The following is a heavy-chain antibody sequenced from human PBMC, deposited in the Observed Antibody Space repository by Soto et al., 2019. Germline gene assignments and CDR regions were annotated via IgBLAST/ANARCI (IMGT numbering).Heavy chain of an antibody. J-gene: IGHJ4*02. CDR2: IDPSAGST. D-gene: IGHD1-1*01. CDR3: ARSPVPTGTTLYYFDY. V-gene: IGHV1-46*01. CDR1: GYTFTSYY. Sequence: ASVKVSFKASGYTFTSYYMHWLRQAPGQGLEWMGVIDPSAGSTTWAQRFQGRVTITRDTSTSTVYMELSNLSSEDTAVYYCARSPVPTGTTLYYFDYWGQGTLVTVSS.